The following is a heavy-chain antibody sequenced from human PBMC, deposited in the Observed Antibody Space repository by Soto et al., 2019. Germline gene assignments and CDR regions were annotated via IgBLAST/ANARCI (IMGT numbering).Heavy chain of an antibody. V-gene: IGHV3-9*01. CDR1: GFTFDDYA. CDR2: ISWDSGSI. Sequence: EVQLVESGGGLVQPGRSLRLSCVASGFTFDDYAMHWVRQVPGKGLEWVAGISWDSGSIGYADSVKGRCTISRDNAKNSLYLQINSLRTEDTALYYCVKKVTIFGVITHDAFDIWGQGTMVTVSS. CDR3: VKKVTIFGVITHDAFDI. D-gene: IGHD3-3*01. J-gene: IGHJ3*02.